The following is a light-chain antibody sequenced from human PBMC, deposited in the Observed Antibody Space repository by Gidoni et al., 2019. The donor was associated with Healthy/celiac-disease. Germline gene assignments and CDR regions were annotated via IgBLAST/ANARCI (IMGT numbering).Light chain of an antibody. J-gene: IGKJ2*01. V-gene: IGKV1-39*01. CDR1: QSISSY. CDR2: AAS. CDR3: QQSYSTLYT. Sequence: DIQMTQSPSSLSASVGDRVTITCRASQSISSYLNWYQQKPGKAPKLLIYAASSLQSGVPSRFSGSGSGTDFTLTISSLQPEDVATYYCQQSYSTLYTFGQXTKLEIK.